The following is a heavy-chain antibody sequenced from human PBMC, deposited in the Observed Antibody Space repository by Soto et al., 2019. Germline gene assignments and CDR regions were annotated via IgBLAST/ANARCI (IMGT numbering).Heavy chain of an antibody. J-gene: IGHJ4*02. D-gene: IGHD2-2*01. CDR1: GYTFTSYY. CDR3: ARADIVVVPAAPTLY. CDR2: INPSGGST. V-gene: IGHV1-46*03. Sequence: ASVKVSCKASGYTFTSYYMHWVRQAPGQGLEWMGIINPSGGSTSYAQKFQGRVTMTRDTSTSTVYMELSSLRSEDTAVYYCARADIVVVPAAPTLYRGQGTLVTVSS.